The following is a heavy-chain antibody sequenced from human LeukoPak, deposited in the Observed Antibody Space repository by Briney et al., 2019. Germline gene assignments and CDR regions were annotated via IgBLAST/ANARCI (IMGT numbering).Heavy chain of an antibody. D-gene: IGHD6-13*01. J-gene: IGHJ4*02. Sequence: SETLSLTCTVSGGSISSSSYYWGWIRQPPGKGLEWIGSIYYSGSTYYNPSLKSRVTISVDTSKNQFSLKLSSVTAADTAVYYCARSARAGSSWYLDYWGQETLVTVSS. CDR3: ARSARAGSSWYLDY. CDR2: IYYSGST. V-gene: IGHV4-39*01. CDR1: GGSISSSSYY.